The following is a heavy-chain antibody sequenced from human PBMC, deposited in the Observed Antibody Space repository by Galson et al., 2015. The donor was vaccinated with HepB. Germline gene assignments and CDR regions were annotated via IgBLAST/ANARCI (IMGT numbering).Heavy chain of an antibody. CDR2: ISFDGSNK. Sequence: SLRLSCAASGFTFSRYGMDWVRQAPGKGLEWVAVISFDGSNKYYADSVKGRFTISRDNSKNTLYLQMNSLRAEDTAVYYCTKVKGDIAVAGPSDYWGQGTLVTVSS. J-gene: IGHJ4*02. V-gene: IGHV3-30*18. D-gene: IGHD6-19*01. CDR3: TKVKGDIAVAGPSDY. CDR1: GFTFSRYG.